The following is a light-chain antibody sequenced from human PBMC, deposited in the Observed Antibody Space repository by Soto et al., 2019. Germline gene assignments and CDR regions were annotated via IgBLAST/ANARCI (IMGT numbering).Light chain of an antibody. Sequence: EIVLTQSPGTLSLSPGERVTLSCTASQSVSSSYLAWYQQKPGQAPRLLIYGASSRATGIPDRFSGSGSGTDFTLTISRLEPEDFAVYYCHQYGSSRALTFGGGTKVEIK. CDR1: QSVSSSY. CDR3: HQYGSSRALT. V-gene: IGKV3-20*01. J-gene: IGKJ4*01. CDR2: GAS.